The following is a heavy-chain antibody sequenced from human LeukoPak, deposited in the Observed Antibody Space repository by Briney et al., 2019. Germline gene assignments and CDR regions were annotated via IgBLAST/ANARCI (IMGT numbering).Heavy chain of an antibody. V-gene: IGHV1-2*06. CDR3: ARDSGEVNGNFDY. J-gene: IGHJ4*02. CDR2: INPNSGGT. CDR1: GYTFTGYC. Sequence: ASVKVSCKASGYTFTGYCMHWVRQAPGQGLEWMGRINPNSGGTNYAQKFQGRVTMTRDTSISTAYMELSRLRSDDTAVYYCARDSGEVNGNFDYWGQGTLVTVSS. D-gene: IGHD3-10*01.